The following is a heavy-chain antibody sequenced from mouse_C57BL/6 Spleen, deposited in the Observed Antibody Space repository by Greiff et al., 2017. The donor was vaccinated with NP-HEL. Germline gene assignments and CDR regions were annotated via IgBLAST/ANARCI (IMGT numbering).Heavy chain of an antibody. V-gene: IGHV5-17*01. D-gene: IGHD1-1*01. CDR3: ARPYYYGVGGFAY. Sequence: EVKLMESGGGLVKPGGSLKLSCAASGFTFSDYGMHWVRQAPEKGLEWVAYISSGSSTIYYADTVKGRFTISRDNAKNTLFLQMTSLRSADTAMYYCARPYYYGVGGFAYWGQGTLVTVSA. J-gene: IGHJ3*01. CDR2: ISSGSSTI. CDR1: GFTFSDYG.